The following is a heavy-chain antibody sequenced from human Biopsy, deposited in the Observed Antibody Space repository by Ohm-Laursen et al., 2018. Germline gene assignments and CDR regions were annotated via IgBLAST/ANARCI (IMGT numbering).Heavy chain of an antibody. CDR1: GETFSDYQ. D-gene: IGHD2-15*01. CDR3: GNEVHGRDY. Sequence: SETLSLTCAVFGETFSDYQWSWIRQPPGKGLEWIGQINQAGTTNYNPSLKSRVSISAAASKYEFSLRLTSVTAADTAVYLCGNEVHGRDYWGLGAQVTVSS. V-gene: IGHV4-34*08. CDR2: INQAGTT. J-gene: IGHJ4*02.